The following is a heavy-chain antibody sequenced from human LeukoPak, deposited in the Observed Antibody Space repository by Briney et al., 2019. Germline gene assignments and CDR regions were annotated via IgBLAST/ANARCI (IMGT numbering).Heavy chain of an antibody. V-gene: IGHV4-39*01. CDR2: IYYSGST. CDR3: ARLPPPLDSIAAAGRGDLVDY. J-gene: IGHJ4*02. CDR1: GGSISSSSYY. D-gene: IGHD6-13*01. Sequence: PSETLSLTCTVSGGSISSSSYYWGWIRQPPGKGLEWIGSIYYSGSTYYNPSLKSRVTISVDTSKNQFSLKLSSVTAADTAVYYCARLPPPLDSIAAAGRGDLVDYWGQGTLVTVSS.